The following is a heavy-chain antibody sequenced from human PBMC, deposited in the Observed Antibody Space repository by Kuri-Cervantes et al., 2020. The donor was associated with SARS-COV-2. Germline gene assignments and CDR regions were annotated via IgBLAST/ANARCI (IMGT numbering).Heavy chain of an antibody. CDR3: AKAMGYCTGGVCYTYYYYYMDV. CDR2: ISGSGGST. CDR1: GFTFSSYA. D-gene: IGHD2-8*02. V-gene: IGHV3-23*01. J-gene: IGHJ6*03. Sequence: GESLKISCAASGFTFSSYAMSWVRQAPGKGLEWVSAISGSGGSTYYADSVKGRFTIPRDNSKNTLYLQMNSLRAEDTAVYYCAKAMGYCTGGVCYTYYYYYMDVWGKGTTVTVSS.